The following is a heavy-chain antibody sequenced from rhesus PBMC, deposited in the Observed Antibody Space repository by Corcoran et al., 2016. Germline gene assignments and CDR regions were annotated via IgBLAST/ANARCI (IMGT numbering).Heavy chain of an antibody. CDR2: IYGSAGGT. CDR1: GGSLSDDYY. J-gene: IGHJ4*01. V-gene: IGHV4-106*01. CDR3: ARACAYLLRPFDC. Sequence: QVQLQESGPALGKPSETLSLTGAVPGGSLSDDYYRSWSRKPPGKGLEWMGYIYGSAGGTNYTPSLNNRVTISLDTSKNQFSLKLSSVTAADTAVCYCARACAYLLRPFDCWGQGVLVPVSS. D-gene: IGHD2-2*01.